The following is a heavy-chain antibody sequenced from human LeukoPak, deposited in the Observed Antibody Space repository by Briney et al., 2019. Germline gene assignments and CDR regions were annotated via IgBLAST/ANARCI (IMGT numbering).Heavy chain of an antibody. CDR3: VSGWSTCVY. CDR1: GLTLSGSW. Sequence: PGGSLRLSCAVSGLTLSGSWMICVRQAPGKGLEWVANIKEDGSDKYYVDSVKGRYTISRSNAKNSLYLQMHSLRAEDTAVYYCVSGWSTCVYSGQGTLVTVSS. J-gene: IGHJ4*02. D-gene: IGHD6-19*01. V-gene: IGHV3-7*02. CDR2: IKEDGSDK.